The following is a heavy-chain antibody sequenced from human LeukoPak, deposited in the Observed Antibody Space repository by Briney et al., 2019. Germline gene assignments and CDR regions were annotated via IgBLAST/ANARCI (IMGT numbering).Heavy chain of an antibody. Sequence: PGGSLRLSCAASGFTFSSYEMNWVRQAPGKGLEWVSVIYSGGSTYYADSVKGRFTISRDNAKNSLYLEMNSLRAEDTAVYYCAKDGSMPWGYYMDVWGKGTTVTISS. CDR3: AKDGSMPWGYYMDV. CDR2: IYSGGST. D-gene: IGHD2/OR15-2a*01. V-gene: IGHV3-66*01. CDR1: GFTFSSYE. J-gene: IGHJ6*03.